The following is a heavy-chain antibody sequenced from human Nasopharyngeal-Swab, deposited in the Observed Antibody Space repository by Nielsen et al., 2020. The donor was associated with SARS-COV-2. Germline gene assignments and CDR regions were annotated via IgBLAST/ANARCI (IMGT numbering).Heavy chain of an antibody. CDR3: ARDYYGSGKGWFDP. V-gene: IGHV3-74*01. D-gene: IGHD3-10*01. CDR2: INSDGSST. J-gene: IGHJ5*02. Sequence: VRQAPGKGLVWVSRINSDGSSTSYADSVKGRFTISRDNAKNTLYLQMNSLRAEDTAVYYCARDYYGSGKGWFDPWGQGTLVTVSS.